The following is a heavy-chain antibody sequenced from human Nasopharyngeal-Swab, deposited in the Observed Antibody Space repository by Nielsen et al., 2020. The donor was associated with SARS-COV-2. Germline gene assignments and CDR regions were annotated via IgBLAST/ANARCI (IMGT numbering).Heavy chain of an antibody. V-gene: IGHV4-30-2*05. CDR2: IHQSGST. CDR3: ARERTAPGTLYYFDY. J-gene: IGHJ4*02. D-gene: IGHD1/OR15-1a*01. Sequence: PGKGLEWMGFIHQSGSTTYSPSFKSRLTMSVDTSKNQFSLKLTSVTAADTALYYCARERTAPGTLYYFDYWGQGTPVTVSS.